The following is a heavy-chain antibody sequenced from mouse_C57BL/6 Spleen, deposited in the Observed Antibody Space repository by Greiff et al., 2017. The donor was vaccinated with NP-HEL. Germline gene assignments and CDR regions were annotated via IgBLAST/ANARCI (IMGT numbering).Heavy chain of an antibody. CDR3: ARGDYGSSYWYFDV. V-gene: IGHV1-69*01. CDR1: GYTFTSYW. D-gene: IGHD1-1*01. J-gene: IGHJ1*03. Sequence: QVQLQQPGAELVMPGASVKLSCKASGYTFTSYWMHWVKQRPGQGLEWIGEIDPSDSYTNYNQKFKGKSTLTVDKSSSTAYMQLSSLTSEDSAVYYCARGDYGSSYWYFDVWGKGTTVTVSS. CDR2: IDPSDSYT.